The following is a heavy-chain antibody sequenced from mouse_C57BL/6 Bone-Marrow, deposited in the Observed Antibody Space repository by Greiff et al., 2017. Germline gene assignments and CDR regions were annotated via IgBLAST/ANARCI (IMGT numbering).Heavy chain of an antibody. CDR3: ARDFWAWFAY. V-gene: IGHV5-4*01. D-gene: IGHD4-1*01. J-gene: IGHJ3*01. CDR2: ISDGGSYT. CDR1: GFTFSSYA. Sequence: EVKLVESGGGLVKPGGSLKLSCAVSGFTFSSYAMSWVRQTSEKRLEWVATISDGGSYTYYPDNVKGRFTISRDNAKNNLYLQMSHLKSEDTAMYYCARDFWAWFAYWGQGTLVTVSA.